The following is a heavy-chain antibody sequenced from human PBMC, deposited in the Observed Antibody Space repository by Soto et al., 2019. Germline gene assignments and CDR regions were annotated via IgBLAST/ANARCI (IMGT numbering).Heavy chain of an antibody. CDR1: GYSFTRYW. D-gene: IGHD1-1*01. Sequence: GESLKISCKASGYSFTRYWIGWVRQKPGQGLEWMGVIFPDDSDIRYNPSFRGQVTISADKSINTVYLQWIGLKASDTALYYCVRRISWYYFDSWGHGTPVTVSS. CDR2: IFPDDSDI. J-gene: IGHJ4*01. CDR3: VRRISWYYFDS. V-gene: IGHV5-51*01.